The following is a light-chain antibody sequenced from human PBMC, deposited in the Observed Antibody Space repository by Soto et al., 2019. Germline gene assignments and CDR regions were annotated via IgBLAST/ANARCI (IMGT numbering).Light chain of an antibody. J-gene: IGKJ1*01. Sequence: EIVLTPSPATLSFSPLQRANLSFSSSQTVRSSYLAWYQQKPGQAPRLLIYDASDRATGIPARFSGSGSGTDFTLTISRLEPEDFAVYYCQKYVRSPWKFGQGTKVDIK. V-gene: IGKV3-20*01. CDR3: QKYVRSPWK. CDR2: DAS. CDR1: QTVRSSY.